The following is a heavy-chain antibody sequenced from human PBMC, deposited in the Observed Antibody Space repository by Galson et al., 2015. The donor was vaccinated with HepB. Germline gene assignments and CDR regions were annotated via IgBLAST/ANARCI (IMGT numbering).Heavy chain of an antibody. D-gene: IGHD3-22*01. Sequence: SLRLSCAASGFTFSSHVIHWVRQAPGKGLEWVAVIWYDGSNKNYADSVKGRFTIARDNSKKTLYLQMNSLRAEDTAFYYCARDNIAGYYDFWGQGTLVTVSS. V-gene: IGHV3-33*08. CDR1: GFTFSSHV. J-gene: IGHJ4*02. CDR2: IWYDGSNK. CDR3: ARDNIAGYYDF.